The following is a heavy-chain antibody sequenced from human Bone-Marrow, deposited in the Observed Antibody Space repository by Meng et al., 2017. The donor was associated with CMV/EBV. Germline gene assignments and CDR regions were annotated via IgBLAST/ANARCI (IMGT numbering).Heavy chain of an antibody. CDR1: GLVFSDAW. Sequence: VELVESGGGLVKPGGSLRLSCTVSGLVFSDAWVTWVRQAPGKGLEWVGRIKSKGSGETRDYSAPVKGRFTISRDDLKNMIYLQMNSLQVEDTAIYFCTHCQDYYETVGRWGQGTLVTVSS. CDR3: THCQDYYETVGR. J-gene: IGHJ4*02. D-gene: IGHD3-16*01. CDR2: IKSKGSGETR. V-gene: IGHV3-15*01.